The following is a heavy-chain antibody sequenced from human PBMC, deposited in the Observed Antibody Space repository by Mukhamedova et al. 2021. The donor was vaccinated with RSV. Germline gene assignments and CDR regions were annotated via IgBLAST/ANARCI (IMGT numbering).Heavy chain of an antibody. CDR2: ISPLLRST. CDR1: A. V-gene: IGHV1-69*01. J-gene: IGHJ6*02. CDR3: AGQQLAGYEMDV. D-gene: IGHD1-1*01. Sequence: AINWVRQAPGQGLEWMGGISPLLRSTNYAQKLQGRITITADESTITSYMELSSLKSDDTAIYYCAGQQLAGYEMDVWGPGTTVTV.